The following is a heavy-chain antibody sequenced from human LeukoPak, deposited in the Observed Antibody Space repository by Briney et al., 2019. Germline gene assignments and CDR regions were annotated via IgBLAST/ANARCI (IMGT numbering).Heavy chain of an antibody. CDR3: AELGITMIGGV. CDR2: ISSSCSTI. V-gene: IGHV3-48*03. J-gene: IGHJ6*04. CDR1: GFTFSSYE. Sequence: PGGSLRLSCAASGFTFSSYEMKWVRQAPGKGLEWGSDISSSCSTIYYADSVRGRFTISRDNAKTSLYLQMNSLRAEDTAVYYCAELGITMIGGVWGKGTTATISS. D-gene: IGHD3-10*02.